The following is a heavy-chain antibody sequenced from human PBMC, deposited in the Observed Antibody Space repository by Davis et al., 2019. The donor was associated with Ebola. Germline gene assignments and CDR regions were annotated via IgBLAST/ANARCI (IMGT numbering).Heavy chain of an antibody. CDR2: INSDGSST. CDR3: VRGWGRTGMGV. V-gene: IGHV3-74*01. Sequence: GESLKISCAASEFTFSSYWMHWVRQAPGKGLVWVSHINSDGSSTSYADSVKGRFTISRDNAKNTLYLQMNRLRAEDTAVYYCVRGWGRTGMGVWGQGTTVIVSS. J-gene: IGHJ6*02. CDR1: EFTFSSYW. D-gene: IGHD1-26*01.